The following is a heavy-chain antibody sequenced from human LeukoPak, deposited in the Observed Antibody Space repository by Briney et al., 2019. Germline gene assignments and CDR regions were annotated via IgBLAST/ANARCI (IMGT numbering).Heavy chain of an antibody. CDR3: AREPFWSGYYSNLHFDY. CDR2: IRYDGSNK. Sequence: GGSLRLSCAASGFTFSSYSMNWVRQAPGKGLEWVAFIRYDGSNKYYADSVKGRFTISRDNSKNTLYLQMNSLRAEDTAVYYCAREPFWSGYYSNLHFDYWGQGTLVTVSS. J-gene: IGHJ4*02. D-gene: IGHD3-3*01. CDR1: GFTFSSYS. V-gene: IGHV3-30*02.